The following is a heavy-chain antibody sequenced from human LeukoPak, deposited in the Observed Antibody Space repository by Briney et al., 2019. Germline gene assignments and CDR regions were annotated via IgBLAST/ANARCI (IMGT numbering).Heavy chain of an antibody. D-gene: IGHD6-6*01. Sequence: PGGSLRLSCAASGFTFSSYSMNWVRQAPGKRLDWVSSISSSSSYIYYADSVKGRFTIFRDNAKNSLYLQMNSLRADDTAVYYCARLASSSSSDYWGQGTLVTVSS. CDR3: ARLASSSSSDY. J-gene: IGHJ4*02. CDR2: ISSSSSYI. CDR1: GFTFSSYS. V-gene: IGHV3-21*01.